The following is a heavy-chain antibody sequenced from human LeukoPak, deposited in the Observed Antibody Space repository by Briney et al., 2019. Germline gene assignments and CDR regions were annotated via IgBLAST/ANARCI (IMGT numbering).Heavy chain of an antibody. V-gene: IGHV3-23*01. CDR1: GFTFSSYS. J-gene: IGHJ4*02. CDR2: ISGSGGST. Sequence: GGSLRLSCAASGFTFSSYSMNWVRQAPGKGLEWVSAISGSGGSTYSADSVKGRFTISRDNSKNTVYLQMNSLRAEDTAVYYCAKVSSGWYLYYFDYWGQGTLVTVSS. D-gene: IGHD6-19*01. CDR3: AKVSSGWYLYYFDY.